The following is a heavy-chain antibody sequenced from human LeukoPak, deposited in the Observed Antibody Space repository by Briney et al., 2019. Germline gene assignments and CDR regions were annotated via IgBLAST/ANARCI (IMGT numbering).Heavy chain of an antibody. Sequence: SETLSLTCTVSGGSISSSSYYWGWIRQPPGKGLEWIGSIYYSGSTYYNPSLKSRVTISVDTSKNQFSLKLSSVTAADTAVYYCARHVRGTTRNYYFDYWRQGTLVTVSS. CDR2: IYYSGST. CDR3: ARHVRGTTRNYYFDY. V-gene: IGHV4-39*01. CDR1: GGSISSSSYY. J-gene: IGHJ4*02. D-gene: IGHD1-1*01.